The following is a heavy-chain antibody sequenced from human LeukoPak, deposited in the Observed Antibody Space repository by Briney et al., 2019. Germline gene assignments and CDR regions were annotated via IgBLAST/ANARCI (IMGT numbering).Heavy chain of an antibody. CDR3: ARVVVVPAGLYYYYGMDV. J-gene: IGHJ6*02. CDR1: GFTFSSYS. D-gene: IGHD2-2*01. Sequence: GGSLRPSCAASGFTFSSYSMNWVRQAPGKGLEWVSYISSSSSTIYYADSVKGRFTISRDNAKNSLYLQMNSLRAEDTAVYYCARVVVVPAGLYYYYGMDVWGQGTTVTVSS. V-gene: IGHV3-48*01. CDR2: ISSSSSTI.